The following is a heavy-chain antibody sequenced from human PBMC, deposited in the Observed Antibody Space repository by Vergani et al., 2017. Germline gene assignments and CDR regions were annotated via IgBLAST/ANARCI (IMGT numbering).Heavy chain of an antibody. V-gene: IGHV3-23*01. CDR3: AKGHYYDSSGSEDV. CDR2: ISGSGGST. CDR1: GFTFSSYA. J-gene: IGHJ6*02. Sequence: EVQLLESGGGLVQPGGSLRLSCAASGFTFSSYAMSWVRQAPGKGLEWVSAISGSGGSTYYADSVKGRFTISRDNSKNTRYLQMNSLRAEDTAVYYCAKGHYYDSSGSEDVWGQGTTVTVSS. D-gene: IGHD3-22*01.